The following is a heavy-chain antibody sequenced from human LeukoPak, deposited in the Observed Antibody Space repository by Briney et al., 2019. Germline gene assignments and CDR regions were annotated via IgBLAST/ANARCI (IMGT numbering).Heavy chain of an antibody. CDR2: INHSGST. Sequence: SETLSLTCAVYGGSFSGYYWSWIRQPPGKGLEWIGEINHSGSTNYNPSLKSRVTISVDTSKNQFSLKLSSVTAADTAVYYCARVGRSSTVNTFDYWGQGTLVTVSS. CDR1: GGSFSGYY. D-gene: IGHD2-2*01. V-gene: IGHV4-34*01. CDR3: ARVGRSSTVNTFDY. J-gene: IGHJ4*02.